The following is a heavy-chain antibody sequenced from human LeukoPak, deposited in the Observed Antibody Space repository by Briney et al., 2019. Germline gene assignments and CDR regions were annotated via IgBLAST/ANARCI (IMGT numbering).Heavy chain of an antibody. V-gene: IGHV3-53*01. CDR2: IYSGGST. CDR3: ARDGSIVIHHGMDV. D-gene: IGHD2/OR15-2a*01. J-gene: IGHJ6*02. CDR1: GITVSTTY. Sequence: GGSLRLSCAASGITVSTTYMSWVRQAPGKGLEWVSIIYSGGSTYYAGSVKGRFSISRDNSKNTLYLQMNSLRAGDTAVYYCARDGSIVIHHGMDVWGQGTTVTVSS.